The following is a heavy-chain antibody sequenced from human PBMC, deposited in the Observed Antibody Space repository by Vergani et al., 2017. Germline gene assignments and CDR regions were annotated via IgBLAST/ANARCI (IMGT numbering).Heavy chain of an antibody. CDR2: INHSGST. V-gene: IGHV4-34*01. CDR3: ARAIVDSDAFDI. D-gene: IGHD1-26*01. CDR1: GGSFSGYY. J-gene: IGHJ3*02. Sequence: QVQLQQWGAGLLKPSETLSLTCAVYGGSFSGYYWSWIRQPPGKGLEWIGEINHSGSTNYNPSLKSRVTISVDTSKNQFSLKLSSVTAADTAVYYCARAIVDSDAFDIWGQGTMVTVSS.